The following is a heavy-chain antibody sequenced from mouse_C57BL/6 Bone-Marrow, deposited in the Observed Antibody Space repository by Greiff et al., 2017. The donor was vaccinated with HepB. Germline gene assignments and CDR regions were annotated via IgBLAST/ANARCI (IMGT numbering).Heavy chain of an antibody. J-gene: IGHJ2*01. D-gene: IGHD3-2*02. CDR2: IRSKSNNYAT. CDR1: GFSFNTYA. Sequence: DVQLVESGGGLVQPKGSLKLSCAASGFSFNTYAMNWVRQAPGKGLEWVARIRSKSNNYATYYADSVKDRFTISRDDSESMLYLQMNNLKTEDTAMYYCVRIDSSGYPYYFDYWGQGTTLTVSS. CDR3: VRIDSSGYPYYFDY. V-gene: IGHV10-1*01.